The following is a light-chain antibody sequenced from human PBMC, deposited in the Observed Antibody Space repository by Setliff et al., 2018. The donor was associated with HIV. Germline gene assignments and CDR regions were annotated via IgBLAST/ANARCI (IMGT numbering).Light chain of an antibody. CDR2: EVN. CDR1: SSDVQSCNL. V-gene: IGLV2-14*02. J-gene: IGLJ2*01. Sequence: QSVLTQPVSVSGSPGQSITISCTETSSDVQSCNLVSCYHKDPGKAPKFAIYEVNERASGVCNRFSGPKSARTACLTISGLQAEDEADYHCNSYTSTSTVVFGGGTKVTVL. CDR3: NSYTSTSTVV.